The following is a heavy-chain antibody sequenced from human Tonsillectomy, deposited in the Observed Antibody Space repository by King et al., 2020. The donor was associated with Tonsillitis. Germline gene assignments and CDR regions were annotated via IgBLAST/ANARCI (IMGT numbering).Heavy chain of an antibody. CDR2: ISWNSGSR. D-gene: IGHD5-12*01. Sequence: VQLVESGGGLVQPGRSLRLSCAASGFTFDDYAMHWVRQSPGKGLEWVSGISWNSGSRGSVDSVKGRFTISSDKAKNSLYLQMNSLIAEDTALYYCAKALYSGYDLYYYYYGMDVWGQGTTVTVSS. J-gene: IGHJ6*02. V-gene: IGHV3-9*01. CDR1: GFTFDDYA. CDR3: AKALYSGYDLYYYYYGMDV.